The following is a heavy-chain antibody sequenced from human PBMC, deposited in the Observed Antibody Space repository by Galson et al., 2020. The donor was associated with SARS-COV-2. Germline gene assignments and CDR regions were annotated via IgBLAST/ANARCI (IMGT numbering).Heavy chain of an antibody. J-gene: IGHJ4*02. D-gene: IGHD3-22*01. CDR2: ISASGGNT. CDR3: VKDDYYYYSAGYYPHDY. V-gene: IGHV3-23*01. Sequence: GGSLRLSCAASGFTFGSHAMSWVRQAPGKGLEWVSTISASGGNTYYADSLTGRFTISRDNSKKMVYLQMNSLRAEDTAVYYCVKDDYYYYSAGYYPHDYWGQGTLVTVSS. CDR1: GFTFGSHA.